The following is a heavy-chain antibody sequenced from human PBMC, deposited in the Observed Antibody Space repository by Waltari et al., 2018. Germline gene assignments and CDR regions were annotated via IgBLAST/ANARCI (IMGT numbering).Heavy chain of an antibody. V-gene: IGHV4-38-2*01. CDR1: GYSIRSGYY. CDR2: IYHSGST. D-gene: IGHD1-26*01. Sequence: QVQLQESGPGLVKPSETLSLTCAVSGYSIRSGYYWGWIRQPPGKGLEWIGSIYHSGSTYYNPSLKSRVTISVDTSKNQFSLKLSSVTAADTAVYYCARGGSGSYERGFGYWGQGTLVTVSS. CDR3: ARGGSGSYERGFGY. J-gene: IGHJ4*02.